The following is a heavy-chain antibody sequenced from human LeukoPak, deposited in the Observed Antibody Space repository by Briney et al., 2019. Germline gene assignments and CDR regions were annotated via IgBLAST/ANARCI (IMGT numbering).Heavy chain of an antibody. CDR3: ARFYCSSSSCLEDY. V-gene: IGHV3-74*01. CDR2: INSDGGTT. D-gene: IGHD2-2*01. J-gene: IGHJ4*02. CDR1: GFTFSSYW. Sequence: PGGSLRLSCAASGFTFSSYWMHWVRHAPGKGLVWVSRINSDGGTTVYADSVKGRFTISRDNAKNTLYLQMNSLRGEDTAVYYCARFYCSSSSCLEDYWGQGTLVTVSS.